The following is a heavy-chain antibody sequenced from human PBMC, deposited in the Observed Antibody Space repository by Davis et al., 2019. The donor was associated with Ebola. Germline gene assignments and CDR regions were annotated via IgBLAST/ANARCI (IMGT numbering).Heavy chain of an antibody. CDR2: ISSSGSTI. Sequence: GESLKISCAASGFTFSDYYMSWIRQAPGKGLEWVSYISSSGSTIYYADSVKGRFTISRDSAKNSLYLQMNSLRAEDTAVYYCASEMTTFYYYYGMDVWGQGTTVTVSS. CDR3: ASEMTTFYYYYGMDV. D-gene: IGHD4-11*01. J-gene: IGHJ6*02. V-gene: IGHV3-11*01. CDR1: GFTFSDYY.